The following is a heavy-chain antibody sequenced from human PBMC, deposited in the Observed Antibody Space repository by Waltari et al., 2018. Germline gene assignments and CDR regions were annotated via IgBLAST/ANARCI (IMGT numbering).Heavy chain of an antibody. V-gene: IGHV1-2*02. J-gene: IGHJ4*02. D-gene: IGHD6-13*01. CDR1: GYTFTGYY. CDR2: INPNRGGT. Sequence: QVQLVQSGAEVKKPGDSVKVSCKASGYTFTGYYMHWVRQDPGQGLDWRGWINPNRGGTNYAKKFQGRVTMTRDTSISTAYMELGRLRSDDTALYYCARGPLRRKTWAAAGSYWGQGTLVTVSS. CDR3: ARGPLRRKTWAAAGSY.